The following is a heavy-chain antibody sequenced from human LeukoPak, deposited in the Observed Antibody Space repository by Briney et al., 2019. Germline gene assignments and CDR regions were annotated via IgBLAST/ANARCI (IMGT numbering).Heavy chain of an antibody. D-gene: IGHD2-15*01. CDR2: ISSTDAGT. Sequence: GGSLRLSCAASGFSLSSYAMSWVRQAPGKGLEWVSAISSTDAGTYHADSVKGRFTISRDISKNTLYLQMNSLRAEDTAVYYCAKSGLNRFDYWGQGTLVTVSS. CDR3: AKSGLNRFDY. CDR1: GFSLSSYA. V-gene: IGHV3-23*01. J-gene: IGHJ4*02.